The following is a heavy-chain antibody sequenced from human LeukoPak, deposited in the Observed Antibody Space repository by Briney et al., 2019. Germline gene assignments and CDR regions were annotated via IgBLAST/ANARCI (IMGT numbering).Heavy chain of an antibody. J-gene: IGHJ5*02. V-gene: IGHV4-59*01. CDR1: GGSITSDY. Sequence: SETLSLTCAISGGSITSDYWSWIRQPPGKGLEWICYIYYTGRANYNPSLKSRDTISLNTSKNQCSLKLNSMTAADTAVYCCGRDGALMQRWFDRGGEGTLVTASS. CDR3: GRDGALMQRWFDR. D-gene: IGHD2-8*01. CDR2: IYYTGRA.